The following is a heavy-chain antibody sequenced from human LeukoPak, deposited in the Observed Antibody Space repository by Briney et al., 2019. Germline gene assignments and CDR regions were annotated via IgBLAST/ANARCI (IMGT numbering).Heavy chain of an antibody. Sequence: SETLSLTCTVSGGSISSGNYYWSWIRQPAGKGLEWIGRIYTSGSTNYNPSFKSRVTISADTSKNQFSLKLSSVTAADTAVYYCARDLPTPNTGYMDVWGKGTTVTVSS. D-gene: IGHD2-8*02. CDR2: IYTSGST. J-gene: IGHJ6*04. V-gene: IGHV4-61*02. CDR1: GGSISSGNYY. CDR3: ARDLPTPNTGYMDV.